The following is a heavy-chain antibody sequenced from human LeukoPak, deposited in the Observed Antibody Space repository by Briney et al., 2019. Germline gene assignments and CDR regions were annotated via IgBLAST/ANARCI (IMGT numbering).Heavy chain of an antibody. D-gene: IGHD3-10*01. Sequence: SETLSLTCAVYGGSFSGYYWSWIRQPPGKGLEWIGEINHSGSTNYNPSLKSRVTISVDTSKNQFSLKLSSVTAADTAVYYWARSRRRKYYGSGSYYTIGPYHYYYKDGWGKGTQVNVSS. CDR2: INHSGST. CDR3: ARSRRRKYYGSGSYYTIGPYHYYYKDG. V-gene: IGHV4-34*01. CDR1: GGSFSGYY. J-gene: IGHJ6*03.